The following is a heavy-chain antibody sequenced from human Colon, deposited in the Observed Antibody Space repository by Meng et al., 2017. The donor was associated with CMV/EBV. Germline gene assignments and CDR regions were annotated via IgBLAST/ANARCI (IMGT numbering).Heavy chain of an antibody. CDR1: GFMFRNYA. CDR3: LRDPLLLPRRY. V-gene: IGHV3-23*01. D-gene: IGHD3-3*01. Sequence: CVTSGFMFRNYAISWVRQAPGKGLEWASAITGSGDTTFYADSVRGRFTISRDNSQNTVYLHMTSLRADDTATYYCLRDPLLLPRRYWGQGTLVTVSS. J-gene: IGHJ4*02. CDR2: ITGSGDTT.